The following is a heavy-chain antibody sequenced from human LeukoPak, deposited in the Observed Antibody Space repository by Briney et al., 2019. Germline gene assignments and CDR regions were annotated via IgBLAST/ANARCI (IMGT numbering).Heavy chain of an antibody. J-gene: IGHJ5*02. CDR2: IYDSGST. D-gene: IGHD1-26*01. CDR1: AGSISGHY. Sequence: SEAPSLTCVASAGSISGHYWSCIRHPPRESLEWIGYIYDSGSTRYNPFLESRVTILVDTSKNKFSLKLRSVTAADTAVYFCGRGGHYFDPWGQGTLVIVSS. V-gene: IGHV4-59*11. CDR3: GRGGHYFDP.